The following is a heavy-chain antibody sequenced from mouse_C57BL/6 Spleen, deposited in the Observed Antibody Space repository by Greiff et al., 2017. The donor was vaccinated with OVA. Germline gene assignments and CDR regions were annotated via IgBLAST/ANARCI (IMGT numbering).Heavy chain of an antibody. J-gene: IGHJ1*03. CDR1: GYTFTSYW. D-gene: IGHD2-2*01. CDR3: ARGLRYFDV. CDR2: IDPSDSYT. Sequence: QVQLQQPGAELVMPGASVKLSCKASGYTFTSYWMHWVKQRPGQGLEWIGEIDPSDSYTNYNQKFKGKSTLTVDKSSSTAYMQLSSLTSEDSAVYYCARGLRYFDVWGTGTTVTVSS. V-gene: IGHV1-69*01.